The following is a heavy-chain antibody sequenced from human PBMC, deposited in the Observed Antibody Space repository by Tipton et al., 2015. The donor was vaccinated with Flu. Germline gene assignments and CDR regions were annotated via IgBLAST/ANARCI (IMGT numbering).Heavy chain of an antibody. CDR1: GFTFSNYW. CDR2: ISQDGSEK. Sequence: SLRLSCAASGFTFSNYWMSWIRQAPRKGLEWVAHISQDGSEKYYVDSVKGRFTISRDNAKKSLYLQMNSLRAEDTAVYYCARKGLGDYWGQGTLVTVSS. D-gene: IGHD7-27*01. J-gene: IGHJ4*02. V-gene: IGHV3-7*01. CDR3: ARKGLGDY.